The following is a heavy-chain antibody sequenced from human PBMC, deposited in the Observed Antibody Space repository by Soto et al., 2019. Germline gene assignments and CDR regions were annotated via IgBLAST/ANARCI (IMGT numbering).Heavy chain of an antibody. CDR3: AHGPAARSYNWFDP. V-gene: IGHV2-70*12. CDR1: GFSLSTSGMC. J-gene: IGHJ5*02. Sequence: SGPTLVNPTQTLTLTCTFSGFSLSTSGMCVSWIRQPPGKALEWLALIDWDDDKYYSTSLKTRLTISKDTSKNQVVLTMTNMDPVDTATYYCAHGPAARSYNWFDPWGQGTLVTVSS. CDR2: IDWDDDK. D-gene: IGHD2-2*01.